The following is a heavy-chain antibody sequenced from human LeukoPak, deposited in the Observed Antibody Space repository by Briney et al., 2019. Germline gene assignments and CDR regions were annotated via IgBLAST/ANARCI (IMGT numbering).Heavy chain of an antibody. V-gene: IGHV3-7*01. CDR1: GFTFSGYW. Sequence: GGSLRLSCATSGFTFSGYWMSWVRQAPGKGLEWVANIKQDGSEIYYVDSVRGRFTISRDNDKNSLYLQMNSLRAGDTAVYFCARDNMLGYYFDYWGQGTLVTVSS. CDR3: ARDNMLGYYFDY. D-gene: IGHD1-26*01. CDR2: IKQDGSEI. J-gene: IGHJ4*02.